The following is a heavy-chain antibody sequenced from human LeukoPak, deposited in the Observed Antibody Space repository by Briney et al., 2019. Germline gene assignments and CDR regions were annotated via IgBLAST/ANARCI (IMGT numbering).Heavy chain of an antibody. CDR3: ARAGGYYGSGSFLDY. Sequence: KSSGTLSLTCTVSRYDINSVYYWGWIRQPPGQGLEWIGSIYHSGSTYYNASLKSRVTISMDTSRNKFSLNLNSVTAADTAVYYCARAGGYYGSGSFLDYWGQGLLVTVSS. V-gene: IGHV4-38-2*02. D-gene: IGHD3-10*01. J-gene: IGHJ4*02. CDR1: RYDINSVYY. CDR2: IYHSGST.